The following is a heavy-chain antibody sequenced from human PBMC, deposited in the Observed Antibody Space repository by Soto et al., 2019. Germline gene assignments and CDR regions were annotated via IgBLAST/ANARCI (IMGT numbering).Heavy chain of an antibody. V-gene: IGHV2-5*02. D-gene: IGHD3-3*01. Sequence: QITLNGSGPTVVRPTETLTLTCRFSGFSLTTSGVGVGWIRQSPGKAPEWLALIYWDDDKRYSASLKSRLTITKDPSKNQVVLTVSDLDPTDTATYYCAHRVLRTVFGLVTTTAIYFDFWGQGTPVAVSS. J-gene: IGHJ4*02. CDR1: GFSLTTSGVG. CDR2: IYWDDDK. CDR3: AHRVLRTVFGLVTTTAIYFDF.